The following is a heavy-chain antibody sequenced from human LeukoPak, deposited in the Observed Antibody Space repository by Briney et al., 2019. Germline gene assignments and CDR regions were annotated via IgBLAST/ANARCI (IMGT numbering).Heavy chain of an antibody. J-gene: IGHJ5*02. CDR1: GGSISSSNW. Sequence: PSGTLSLTCAVSGGSISSSNWWSWVRQPPGKGLEWIGEIYHSGSTNYNPPLKSRVTISVDKSKNQFSLKLSSVTAADTAVYYCARWAGDIVVVPAARDWFDPWGQGTLVTVSS. V-gene: IGHV4-4*02. D-gene: IGHD2-2*01. CDR3: ARWAGDIVVVPAARDWFDP. CDR2: IYHSGST.